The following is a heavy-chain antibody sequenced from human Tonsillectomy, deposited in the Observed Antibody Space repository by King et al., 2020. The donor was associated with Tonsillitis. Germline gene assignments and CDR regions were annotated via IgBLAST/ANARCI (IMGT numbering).Heavy chain of an antibody. D-gene: IGHD3-10*01. V-gene: IGHV3-33*01. J-gene: IGHJ3*02. CDR1: GFTFSSYG. Sequence: VQLVESGGGVVQPGRSLRLSCAASGFTFSSYGMHWVRQAPGKGLEWVAVIWYDGSNKYYADSVKGRFTISRDNSKNTLYLQMNSLRAEDTAVYYCARAGVGDPAAFVIWGQGTTVTASS. CDR2: IWYDGSNK. CDR3: ARAGVGDPAAFVI.